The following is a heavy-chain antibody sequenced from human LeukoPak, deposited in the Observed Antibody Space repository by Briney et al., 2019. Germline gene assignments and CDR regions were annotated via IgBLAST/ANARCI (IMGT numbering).Heavy chain of an antibody. CDR1: GFTFSSYA. Sequence: GGSLRLSCAASGFTFSSYAMHWVRQAPGKGLEWVAVISYDGSNKYYTDSVKGRFTISRDNSKNTLYLQMNSLRAEDTAVYYCARGLPRSPFDYWGQGTLVTVSS. CDR2: ISYDGSNK. J-gene: IGHJ4*02. V-gene: IGHV3-30*04. CDR3: ARGLPRSPFDY.